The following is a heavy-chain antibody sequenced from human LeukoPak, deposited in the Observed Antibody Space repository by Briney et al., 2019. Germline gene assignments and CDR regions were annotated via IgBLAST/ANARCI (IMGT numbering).Heavy chain of an antibody. Sequence: GGSLRLSCAASGFTFSSYAMSWVRQAPGKGLEWVSAISGSGGSTYYADSVKGRFTISRDNSKNTLYLQMNSLRAEDTAVYYCAKGNNYDYAWGSYRTYNWFDPWGQGTLVTVSS. J-gene: IGHJ5*02. CDR2: ISGSGGST. CDR1: GFTFSSYA. CDR3: AKGNNYDYAWGSYRTYNWFDP. V-gene: IGHV3-23*01. D-gene: IGHD3-16*02.